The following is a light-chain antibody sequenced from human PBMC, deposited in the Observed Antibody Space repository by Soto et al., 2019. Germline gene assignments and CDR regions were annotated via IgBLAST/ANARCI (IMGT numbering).Light chain of an antibody. CDR2: DAS. V-gene: IGKV1-5*01. CDR3: QQYDSIPTT. CDR1: QSISSW. J-gene: IGKJ1*01. Sequence: ITPSPSTLSASVGASFTITCRASQSISSWLAWYQQKPGKAPKVVIYDASSLESGVPSRFSGSGSGTEFTLTIGSLQPDDFATYYCQQYDSIPTTFGQGTKVDIK.